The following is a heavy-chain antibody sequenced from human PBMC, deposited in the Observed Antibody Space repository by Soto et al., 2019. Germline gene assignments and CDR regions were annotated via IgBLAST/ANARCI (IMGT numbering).Heavy chain of an antibody. Sequence: QVQLQESGPGLVKPSETLSLMCTVPGGSITNYYWSWIRQPPAKGLEWIGYVSDSGSTKYNPSLQRRVTIQVDTSKNQFSRKLPSLSAADTAVYYCARERVGHSAMDVWGQGTTVTVSS. CDR3: ARERVGHSAMDV. CDR2: VSDSGST. CDR1: GGSITNYY. J-gene: IGHJ6*02. V-gene: IGHV4-59*12. D-gene: IGHD5-18*01.